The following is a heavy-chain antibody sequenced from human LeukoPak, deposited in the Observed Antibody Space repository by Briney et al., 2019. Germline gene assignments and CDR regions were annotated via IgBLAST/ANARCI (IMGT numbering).Heavy chain of an antibody. D-gene: IGHD2-15*01. CDR2: ISYDGSNK. V-gene: IGHV3-30-3*01. CDR3: ARVVVVAATLDY. Sequence: PGGSLRLSCAASGFTFSSYAMHWVRQAPGKGLEWVAVISYDGSNKYYADSVKGRFTISRDNSKNTLYLQMNSLRAEDTAAYYCARVVVVAATLDYWGQGTLVTVSS. CDR1: GFTFSSYA. J-gene: IGHJ4*02.